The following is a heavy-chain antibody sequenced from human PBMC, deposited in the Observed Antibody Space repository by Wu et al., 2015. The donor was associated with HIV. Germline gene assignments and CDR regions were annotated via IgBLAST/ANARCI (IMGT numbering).Heavy chain of an antibody. V-gene: IGHV1-18*01. CDR3: ARARYGSGSYYNEVFVVFLDY. CDR2: ISAYNGNT. Sequence: QVQLVQSGAEVKKPGASVKVSCKASGYTFTSYGISWVRQAPGQGLEWMGWISAYNGNTNYAQKLQGRVTMTTDTSTGTAYMELRSLRSDDTAVYYCARARYGSGSYYNEVFVVFLDYWGQGTLVTVSS. J-gene: IGHJ4*02. D-gene: IGHD3-10*01. CDR1: GYTFTSYG.